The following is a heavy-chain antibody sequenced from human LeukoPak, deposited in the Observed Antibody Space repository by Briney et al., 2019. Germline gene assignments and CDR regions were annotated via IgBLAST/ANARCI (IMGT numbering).Heavy chain of an antibody. CDR2: IYYSGST. CDR3: ASQLQRYYYYYMDV. J-gene: IGHJ6*03. D-gene: IGHD1-26*01. Sequence: SETLSLTCTVSGGAISTSSYYWGWIRQPPGKGLVWIGSIYYSGSTYYNPSLKSRVTISVDTSKNQFSLKLSSVTAADTAVYYCASQLQRYYYYYMDVWGKGTTVTISS. CDR1: GGAISTSSYY. V-gene: IGHV4-39*07.